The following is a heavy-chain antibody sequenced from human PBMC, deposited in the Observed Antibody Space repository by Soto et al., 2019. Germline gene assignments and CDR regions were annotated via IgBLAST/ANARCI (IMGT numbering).Heavy chain of an antibody. CDR2: ISASGDKT. V-gene: IGHV3-23*01. CDR3: AKDLDCCGTAPGS. CDR1: GFTFSNYA. J-gene: IGHJ5*02. Sequence: EVQLLESGGGLVQPGGSLRLSCAAAGFTFSNYAMSWVRQGPGKGLEWVTAISASGDKTYYADSVKGRFIISRDSSRTTLYLEMNSLIAEDTALYYCAKDLDCCGTAPGSWGQGTRVTVSS. D-gene: IGHD2-21*02.